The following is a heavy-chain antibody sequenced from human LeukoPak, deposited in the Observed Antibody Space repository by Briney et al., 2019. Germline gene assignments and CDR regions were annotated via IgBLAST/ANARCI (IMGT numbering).Heavy chain of an antibody. CDR3: AKVLADYYYYYGMYV. Sequence: GGSLRLSCAASGFTFDDYAMHWVRQAPGKGLEWVSGISWNSGSIGYADSVKGRFTISRDNAKNSLHLQMNSLRAADTALYYCAKVLADYYYYYGMYVWGQGATVTVSS. CDR1: GFTFDDYA. V-gene: IGHV3-9*01. J-gene: IGHJ6*02. CDR2: ISWNSGSI.